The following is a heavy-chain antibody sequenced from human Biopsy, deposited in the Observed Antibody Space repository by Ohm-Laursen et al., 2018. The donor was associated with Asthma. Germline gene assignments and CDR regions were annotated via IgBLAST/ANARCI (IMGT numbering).Heavy chain of an antibody. J-gene: IGHJ6*02. CDR1: GGTFSSYA. Sequence: SSLKVSCKTSGGTFSSYAISWGRQSPGHGLEWMGGIIPIFGTGNYAKKVQGRVTITADESTSTAYMELSRLRSEDTAVYYCARDPHNAYLASLRTKFNYYYYGMDVWGQGTTVTVSS. V-gene: IGHV1-69*01. CDR3: ARDPHNAYLASLRTKFNYYYYGMDV. D-gene: IGHD1-7*01. CDR2: IIPIFGTG.